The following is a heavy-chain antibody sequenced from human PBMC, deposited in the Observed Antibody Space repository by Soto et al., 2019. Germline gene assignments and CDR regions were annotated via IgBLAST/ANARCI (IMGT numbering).Heavy chain of an antibody. CDR3: ARDRIQLWFCVGAFDV. V-gene: IGHV3-30-3*01. D-gene: IGHD5-18*01. Sequence: GGSLRLSCAAYGFTFSSYIIRWVRQAPGKGLEWVAAISSDGSNSGSLDSVRGRFSISRDNSENTLYLQMTSLSPEDSAVYFCARDRIQLWFCVGAFDVWGHGTMVTVSS. CDR2: ISSDGSNS. CDR1: GFTFSSYI. J-gene: IGHJ3*01.